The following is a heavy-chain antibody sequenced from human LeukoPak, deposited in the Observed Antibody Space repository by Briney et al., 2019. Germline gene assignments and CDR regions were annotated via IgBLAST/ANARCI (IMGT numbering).Heavy chain of an antibody. CDR1: GFTFSSYA. CDR3: ANPVPRSYSSQPGDY. D-gene: IGHD6-13*01. J-gene: IGHJ4*02. V-gene: IGHV3-23*01. Sequence: GGSLRLSCAASGFTFSSYAMSWVRQAPGKGLEWVSAISGSGGSTYYADSVKGRFTISRDNSKNTLYLQMNSLRAEDTAVYYYANPVPRSYSSQPGDYWGQGTLVTVSS. CDR2: ISGSGGST.